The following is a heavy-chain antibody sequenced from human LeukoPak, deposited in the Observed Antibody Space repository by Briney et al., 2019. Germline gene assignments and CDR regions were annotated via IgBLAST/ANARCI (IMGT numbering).Heavy chain of an antibody. CDR3: ARVIRYYYGMDV. Sequence: ASVKVSCKASGYSFASYDINWVRQATGQGLEWMGWMNPNSGKTGDAQKFQSRVTMTRNTSINTAYMELTSLTSEDTAVYYCARVIRYYYGMDVWGKGTTVTVS. CDR1: GYSFASYD. V-gene: IGHV1-8*01. J-gene: IGHJ6*04. CDR2: MNPNSGKT.